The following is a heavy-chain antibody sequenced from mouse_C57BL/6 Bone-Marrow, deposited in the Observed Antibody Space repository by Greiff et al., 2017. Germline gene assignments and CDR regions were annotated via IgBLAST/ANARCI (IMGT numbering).Heavy chain of an antibody. J-gene: IGHJ2*01. Sequence: QVQLQQPGAELVRPGSSVKLSCKASGYTFTSYWMHWVKQRPIQGLEWIGNIDTSDSETHYNQKFKDKATLTVDKSSSTAYMQLSSLTSEDSAVYYGARGTVVATDYFDYWGQGTTLTVSS. D-gene: IGHD1-1*01. V-gene: IGHV1-52*01. CDR2: IDTSDSET. CDR3: ARGTVVATDYFDY. CDR1: GYTFTSYW.